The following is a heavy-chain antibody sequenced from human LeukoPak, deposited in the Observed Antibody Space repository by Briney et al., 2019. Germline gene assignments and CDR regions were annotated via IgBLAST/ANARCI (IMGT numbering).Heavy chain of an antibody. J-gene: IGHJ4*02. Sequence: SETLSLTCTVSGASISSGGYYWNWIRQPPGKGLEWIGYIYYSRSTSYSPSLKSRLTISVDTSKNQFSLKLSSVTAADTAVYYCARDGYNSGCFDYWGQGTLVTVSS. D-gene: IGHD5-24*01. CDR2: IYYSRST. CDR3: ARDGYNSGCFDY. V-gene: IGHV4-30-4*01. CDR1: GASISSGGYY.